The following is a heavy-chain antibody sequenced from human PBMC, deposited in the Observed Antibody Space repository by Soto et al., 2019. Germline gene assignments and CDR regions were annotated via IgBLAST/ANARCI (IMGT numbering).Heavy chain of an antibody. CDR1: GFTFSDSY. D-gene: IGHD3-10*01. Sequence: QVQLVESGGGLVKPGGSLRLTCVASGFTFSDSYMTWIRQAPGKGLEWISHISRSGSSTDYGDSVRGRFTISRDNAKKSLYQQMISLRVEDKAVYYCARRRYGSGSNDFWGPGTLVTVSS. V-gene: IGHV3-11*01. CDR2: ISRSGSST. J-gene: IGHJ4*02. CDR3: ARRRYGSGSNDF.